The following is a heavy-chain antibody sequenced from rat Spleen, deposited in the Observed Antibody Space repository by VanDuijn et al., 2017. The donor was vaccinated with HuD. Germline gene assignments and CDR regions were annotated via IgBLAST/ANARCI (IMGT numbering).Heavy chain of an antibody. CDR3: ARPDYSRFDY. Sequence: EVQLAASGGGLVQPGRSMKLSCTALGFTFSNYYMAWVRQAPTKGLEWVASISNGGGNTYYRDSVKGRFTISRDNAKSTLYLQMDSLRSEDTATYYCARPDYSRFDYWGQGVMVTVSS. D-gene: IGHD1-2*01. CDR2: ISNGGGNT. CDR1: GFTFSNYY. J-gene: IGHJ2*01. V-gene: IGHV5-25*01.